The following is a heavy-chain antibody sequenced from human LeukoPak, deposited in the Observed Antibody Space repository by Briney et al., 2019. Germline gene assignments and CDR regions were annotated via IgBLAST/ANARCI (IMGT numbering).Heavy chain of an antibody. D-gene: IGHD6-13*01. Sequence: SETLSLTCAVYGGSFSGYYWSWIRQPPGKGLEWIGEINHSGSTNYNPSLKSRVTISVDTSKNQFSLKLSSVTAADTAVYYCARAGGSSSCDYGGQGTLVTVSA. CDR1: GGSFSGYY. J-gene: IGHJ4*02. CDR3: ARAGGSSSCDY. V-gene: IGHV4-34*01. CDR2: INHSGST.